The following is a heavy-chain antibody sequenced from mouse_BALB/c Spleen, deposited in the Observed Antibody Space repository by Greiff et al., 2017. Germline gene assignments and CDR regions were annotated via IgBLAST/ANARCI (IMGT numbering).Heavy chain of an antibody. J-gene: IGHJ4*01. CDR2: ILPGSGST. CDR3: ARSRGLLRQYLAMDY. V-gene: IGHV1-9*01. Sequence: QVHVKQSGAELMKPGASVKISCKATGYTFSSYWIEWVKQRPGHGLEWIGEILPGSGSTNYNEKFKGKATFTADTSSNTAYMQLSSLTSEDSAVYYCARSRGLLRQYLAMDYWGQGTSVTVSS. CDR1: GYTFSSYW. D-gene: IGHD2-3*01.